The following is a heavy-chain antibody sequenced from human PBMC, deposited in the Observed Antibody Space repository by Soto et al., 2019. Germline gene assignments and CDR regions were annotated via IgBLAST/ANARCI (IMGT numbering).Heavy chain of an antibody. V-gene: IGHV4-39*01. J-gene: IGHJ4*02. Sequence: SETLSLTCSLSSASITSTTYFWAWIRQPPGKGLEWVGSINYSGKTHYNPSLKSRTTISVDRSRNQFSLQVSSVTAADTAVYYCAKNLPRTGRFDYWGQGTVVTVSS. CDR1: SASITSTTYF. CDR3: AKNLPRTGRFDY. CDR2: INYSGKT.